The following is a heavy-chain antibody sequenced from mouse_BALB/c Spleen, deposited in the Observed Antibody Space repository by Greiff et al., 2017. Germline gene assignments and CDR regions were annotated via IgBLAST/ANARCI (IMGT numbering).Heavy chain of an antibody. Sequence: VQLQQSGPELVKPGASVKIPCKASGYTFTDYNMDWVKQSHGKSLEWIGDINPNNGGTIYNQKFKGKATLTVDKSSSTAYMELRSLTSEDTAVYYCARDGNYYGWFAYWAKGLWSLSLQ. D-gene: IGHD1-1*01. V-gene: IGHV1-18*01. J-gene: IGHJ3*01. CDR3: ARDGNYYGWFAY. CDR2: INPNNGGT. CDR1: GYTFTDYN.